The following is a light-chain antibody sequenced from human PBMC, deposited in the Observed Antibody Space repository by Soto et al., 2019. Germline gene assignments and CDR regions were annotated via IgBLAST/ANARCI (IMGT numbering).Light chain of an antibody. Sequence: DIQMTQSPSTLSGSVGDRVTITCRASQTISSWLAWYQQKPGKAPNLLIYGASNLHSGVPSRFSGSGSGTNFTLTISSLQPEDFATYYCQQANSFPITFGQGTRLEIK. CDR3: QQANSFPIT. J-gene: IGKJ5*01. CDR2: GAS. V-gene: IGKV1-12*01. CDR1: QTISSW.